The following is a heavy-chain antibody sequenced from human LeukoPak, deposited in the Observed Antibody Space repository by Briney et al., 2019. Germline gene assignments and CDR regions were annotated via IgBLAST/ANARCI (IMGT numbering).Heavy chain of an antibody. CDR3: ARDTPNSSGYYFDY. J-gene: IGHJ4*02. V-gene: IGHV4-59*01. Sequence: SETLSLTCTVSGGSISRYYWSWVRQPPGKGLEWIGYIYYRGNANYNPSLKSRVTISVDTSKNQFSLKLSSVTAADTAVYYCARDTPNSSGYYFDYWGQGTLVTVSS. D-gene: IGHD3-22*01. CDR2: IYYRGNA. CDR1: GGSISRYY.